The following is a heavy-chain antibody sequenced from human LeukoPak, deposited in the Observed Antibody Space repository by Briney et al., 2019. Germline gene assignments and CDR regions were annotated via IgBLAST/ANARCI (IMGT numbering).Heavy chain of an antibody. D-gene: IGHD5-24*01. CDR1: GYTFTGYY. CDR2: INPNSGGT. CDR3: ARASFGEMATTAYYYGMDV. Sequence: ASVKVSCKASGYTFTGYYMHWVRQAPGQGLEWMGWINPNSGGTNYAQKFQGWVTMTRDTSISTAYMELSRLRSDDTAVYYCARASFGEMATTAYYYGMDVWGQGTTVTVSS. J-gene: IGHJ6*02. V-gene: IGHV1-2*04.